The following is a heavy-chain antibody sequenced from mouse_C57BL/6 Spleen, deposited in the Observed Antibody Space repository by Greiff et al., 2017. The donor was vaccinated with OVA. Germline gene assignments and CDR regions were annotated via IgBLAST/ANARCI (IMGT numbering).Heavy chain of an antibody. D-gene: IGHD2-4*01. J-gene: IGHJ3*01. Sequence: EVQLQQSGPELVKPGASVKISCKASGYTFTDYYMNWVKQSHGKSLEWIGDINPNNGGTSYNQKFKGKATLTVDKSSSTAYMELRSLTSEDSAVYYCARSGYDYDPDWFAYWGQGTLVTVSA. V-gene: IGHV1-26*01. CDR1: GYTFTDYY. CDR3: ARSGYDYDPDWFAY. CDR2: INPNNGGT.